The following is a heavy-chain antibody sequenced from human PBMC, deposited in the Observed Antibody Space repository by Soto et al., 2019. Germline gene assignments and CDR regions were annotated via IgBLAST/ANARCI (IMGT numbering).Heavy chain of an antibody. CDR3: ARHSGYSDGFDY. Sequence: TSETLSHSCTVSGGSISSYYWSWIRQPPGKGLEWIGYIYYSGSTNYNPSLKSRVAISVDTSKNQVSLKLSSVTAADTAVYYCARHSGYSDGFDYWCQGTLVTFS. CDR2: IYYSGST. J-gene: IGHJ4*02. D-gene: IGHD5-18*01. CDR1: GGSISSYY. V-gene: IGHV4-59*01.